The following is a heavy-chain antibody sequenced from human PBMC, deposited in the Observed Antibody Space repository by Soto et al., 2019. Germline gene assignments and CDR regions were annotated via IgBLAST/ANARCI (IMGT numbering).Heavy chain of an antibody. D-gene: IGHD2-2*01. CDR3: ANWVVPADY. CDR1: GGSFSGYY. J-gene: IGHJ4*02. Sequence: QVQLQQWGAGLLKPSETLSLTCAVYGGSFSGYYWSWIRQPPGKGLEWIGEINHRGSTSYNPSLKSRVNISIDTSKKQFSLKLGSVTAADTAVYYCANWVVPADYWCQGTLVAVSS. CDR2: INHRGST. V-gene: IGHV4-34*01.